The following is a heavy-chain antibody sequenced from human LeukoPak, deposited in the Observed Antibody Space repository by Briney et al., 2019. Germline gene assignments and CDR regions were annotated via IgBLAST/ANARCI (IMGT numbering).Heavy chain of an antibody. CDR2: ISYDGSNK. Sequence: GGSLRLSCAASGFTFSSYGMHWVRQAPGKGLEWVAVISYDGSNKYYADSVKSRFTISRDNSKNTLYLQMNSLRAEDTAVYYCAKGYYDILTGYSVGDYWGQGTLVTVSS. D-gene: IGHD3-9*01. V-gene: IGHV3-30*18. J-gene: IGHJ4*02. CDR3: AKGYYDILTGYSVGDY. CDR1: GFTFSSYG.